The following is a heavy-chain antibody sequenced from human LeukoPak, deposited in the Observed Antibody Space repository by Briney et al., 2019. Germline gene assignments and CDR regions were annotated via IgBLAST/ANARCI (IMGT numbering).Heavy chain of an antibody. CDR2: ISWDSGSI. Sequence: PGGSLRLSCAASGFTFDDYAMHWVRQAPGKCLEWVSGISWDSGSIGYADSVKGRFTISRDNAKNSLYLQMNSLRAEDMALYYCAKGSSGWYYYFDYWGQGTLVTVSS. CDR3: AKGSSGWYYYFDY. CDR1: GFTFDDYA. D-gene: IGHD6-19*01. V-gene: IGHV3-9*03. J-gene: IGHJ4*02.